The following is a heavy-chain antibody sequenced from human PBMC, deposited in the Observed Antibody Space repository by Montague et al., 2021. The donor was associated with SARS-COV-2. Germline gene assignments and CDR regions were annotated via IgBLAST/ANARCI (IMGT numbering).Heavy chain of an antibody. Sequence: SLRLSCAASGFTFSTYAMSWVRQAPGKGLEWVSSISKSGDSTFYADSVKGRFTISRDNSKNTLYLQVNSLRAEDTAVYFCAKPPSGADNWGQGTLVTVSS. CDR3: AKPPSGADN. J-gene: IGHJ4*02. CDR1: GFTFSTYA. D-gene: IGHD1-26*01. CDR2: ISKSGDST. V-gene: IGHV3-23*01.